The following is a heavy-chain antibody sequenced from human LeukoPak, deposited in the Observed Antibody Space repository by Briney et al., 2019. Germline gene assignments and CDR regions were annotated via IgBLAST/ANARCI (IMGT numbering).Heavy chain of an antibody. V-gene: IGHV3-23*01. CDR2: ISGSGGST. CDR3: AKGRSSYDSSGYYCDY. Sequence: GGSLRLSCAASGFTFSSYAMSWVCQAPGKGLEWVWAISGSGGSTYYADSVKGRFTISRDNSKNTLYLQMNSLRAEDTAVYYCAKGRSSYDSSGYYCDYWGQGTLVTVSS. D-gene: IGHD3-22*01. CDR1: GFTFSSYA. J-gene: IGHJ4*02.